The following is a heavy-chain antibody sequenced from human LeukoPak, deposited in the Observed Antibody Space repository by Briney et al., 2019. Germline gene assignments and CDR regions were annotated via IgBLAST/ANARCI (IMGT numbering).Heavy chain of an antibody. J-gene: IGHJ6*02. CDR1: GGSISSYY. D-gene: IGHD4-17*01. V-gene: IGHV4-59*01. Sequence: SETLSLTCTVSGGSISSYYWSWIRQPPGKGLEWIGYIYYSGSTNYNPSLKSRVTKSVDTSKNQFSLKLSSVTAADTAVYYCAAARYGDYYYYYYGMDVWGQGTTVTVSS. CDR3: AAARYGDYYYYYYGMDV. CDR2: IYYSGST.